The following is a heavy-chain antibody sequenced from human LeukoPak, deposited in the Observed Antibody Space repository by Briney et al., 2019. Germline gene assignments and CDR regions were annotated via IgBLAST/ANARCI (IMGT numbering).Heavy chain of an antibody. D-gene: IGHD3-10*01. V-gene: IGHV3-7*01. CDR1: GFTFSSYW. Sequence: GGSLRLSCAASGFTFSSYWMSWLRQAPGKGLEWVANIKQDGSEKYYVDSVKGRLTISRDNAKNSLYLQMNSLRAEDTAVYYCARGQTWFGELSPFDYWGQGTPVTVSS. CDR3: ARGQTWFGELSPFDY. J-gene: IGHJ4*02. CDR2: IKQDGSEK.